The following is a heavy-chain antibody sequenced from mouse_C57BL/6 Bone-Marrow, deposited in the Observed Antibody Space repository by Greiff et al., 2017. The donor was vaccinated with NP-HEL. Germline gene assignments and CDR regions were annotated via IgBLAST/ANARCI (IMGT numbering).Heavy chain of an antibody. CDR3: ARYKDGSSPYFDV. D-gene: IGHD1-1*01. V-gene: IGHV7-3*01. J-gene: IGHJ1*03. CDR2: IRNKANGYTT. Sequence: EVKLVESGGGLVQPGGSLSLSCAASGFTFTDYYMSWVRQPPGKALEWLGFIRNKANGYTTEYSASVKGRFTISTANSQSILYLQMKALRAEDSATYYWARYKDGSSPYFDVWGTGTTVTVSS. CDR1: GFTFTDYY.